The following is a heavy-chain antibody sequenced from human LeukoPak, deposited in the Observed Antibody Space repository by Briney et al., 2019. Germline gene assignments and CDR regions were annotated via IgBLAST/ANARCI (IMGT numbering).Heavy chain of an antibody. CDR2: IYYSGST. V-gene: IGHV4-30-4*01. CDR3: ARGRANYCSSTSCYRYNWFDP. CDR1: GGSISSGDYY. Sequence: SETLSLTCTVSGGSISSGDYYWSWIRQPPGKGLGWIGYIYYSGSTYYNPSLKSRVTISVDTSKNQFSLKLSSVTAADTAVYYCARGRANYCSSTSCYRYNWFDPWGQGTLVTVSS. J-gene: IGHJ5*02. D-gene: IGHD2-2*01.